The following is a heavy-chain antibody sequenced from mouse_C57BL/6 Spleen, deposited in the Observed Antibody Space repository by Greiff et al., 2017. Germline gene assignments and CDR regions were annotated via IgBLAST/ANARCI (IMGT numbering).Heavy chain of an antibody. CDR1: GYTFTSYW. CDR3: ARSHYYGGNYDMED. J-gene: IGHJ4*01. Sequence: QVQLQQPGAELVMPGASVKLSCKASGYTFTSYWMHWVKQRPGQGLEWIGEIDPSDSYTNYNQKFKGKSTLTVDKSSSTAYMQLSSLTSEDSAVYYCARSHYYGGNYDMEDWGKGTSVTVSS. D-gene: IGHD1-2*01. V-gene: IGHV1-69*01. CDR2: IDPSDSYT.